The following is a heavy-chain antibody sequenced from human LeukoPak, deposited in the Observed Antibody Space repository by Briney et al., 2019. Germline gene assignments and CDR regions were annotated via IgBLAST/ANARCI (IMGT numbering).Heavy chain of an antibody. V-gene: IGHV3-30*18. CDR3: AKGDYPLYYYYGMDV. CDR1: GFTFSSYG. D-gene: IGHD4-17*01. CDR2: ISYDGSNK. J-gene: IGHJ6*02. Sequence: GGSLRLSCAASGFTFSSYGMHWVRQAPGKGLEWVAVISYDGSNKYYADSVKGRFTISRGNSKNTLYLQMNSLRAEDTAVYYCAKGDYPLYYYYGMDVWGQGTTVTVSS.